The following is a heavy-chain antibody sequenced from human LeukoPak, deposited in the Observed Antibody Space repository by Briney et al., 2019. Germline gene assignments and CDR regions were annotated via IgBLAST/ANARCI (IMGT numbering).Heavy chain of an antibody. CDR3: ARGTRSSGLYY. J-gene: IGHJ4*02. Sequence: SETLSLTCTVSGYSISSGYYWGWIRQPPGKGLEWIGSIYHSGSTYYNPSLKSRVTISVDRSKNQFSLKLRSVTAADTAVYYCARGTRSSGLYYWGQGALVTVSS. CDR2: IYHSGST. D-gene: IGHD3-10*01. CDR1: GYSISSGYY. V-gene: IGHV4-38-2*02.